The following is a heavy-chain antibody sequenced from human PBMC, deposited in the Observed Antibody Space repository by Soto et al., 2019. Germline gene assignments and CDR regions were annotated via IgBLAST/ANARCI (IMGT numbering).Heavy chain of an antibody. CDR2: ITSDYST. J-gene: IGHJ4*02. CDR3: AKDFYGRATYDY. CDR1: GFNVFSYA. D-gene: IGHD3-10*01. Sequence: GGSLRLSCAASGFNVFSYAMSWVRQAPGKGLEWVSGITSDYSTYYADSVKGRLTISRDNSRNTLYLQMDSLTVEDTAVYYCAKDFYGRATYDYWGQGTPVTVSS. V-gene: IGHV3-23*01.